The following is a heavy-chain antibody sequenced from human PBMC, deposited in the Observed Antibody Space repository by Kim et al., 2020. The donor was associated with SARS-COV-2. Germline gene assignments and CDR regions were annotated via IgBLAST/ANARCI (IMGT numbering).Heavy chain of an antibody. D-gene: IGHD3-3*01. V-gene: IGHV1-18*01. J-gene: IGHJ4*02. CDR2: GDT. Sequence: GDTRYAKKLQGRVTMTTDSSTRTAYLDLRSLKSDDTAMYYCARDTDFTMDHWGQGTLVTVAS. CDR3: ARDTDFTMDH.